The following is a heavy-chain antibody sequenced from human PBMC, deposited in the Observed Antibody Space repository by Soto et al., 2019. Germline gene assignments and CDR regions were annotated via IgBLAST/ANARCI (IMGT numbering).Heavy chain of an antibody. Sequence: EVQLVESGGGLVQPGGSLRLSCAASGFTVSSNYMSWVRQAPGKGLEWVSVIYSGGSTYYADSVKGRFTISRDNSKNTLYLQMNSLRAEDTAVYYCAKHLRYCSGGSCYSDYYYYYMDVWGKGTTVTVSS. J-gene: IGHJ6*03. D-gene: IGHD2-15*01. CDR3: AKHLRYCSGGSCYSDYYYYYMDV. CDR1: GFTVSSNY. CDR2: IYSGGST. V-gene: IGHV3-66*04.